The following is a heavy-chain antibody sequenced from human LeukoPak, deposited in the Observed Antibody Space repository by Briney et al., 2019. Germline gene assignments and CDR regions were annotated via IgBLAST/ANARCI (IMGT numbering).Heavy chain of an antibody. CDR2: ISSSSSYI. Sequence: PGGSLRLSCAASGFTFSSYSMNWVRQAPGKGLEWVSSISSSSSYIYYADSVKGRFTISRDNAKNSLYLQMNSLRAEDTAVYYCARDEGGSCGYYGEYWGQGTLVTVSS. CDR1: GFTFSSYS. D-gene: IGHD3-22*01. J-gene: IGHJ4*02. CDR3: ARDEGGSCGYYGEY. V-gene: IGHV3-21*01.